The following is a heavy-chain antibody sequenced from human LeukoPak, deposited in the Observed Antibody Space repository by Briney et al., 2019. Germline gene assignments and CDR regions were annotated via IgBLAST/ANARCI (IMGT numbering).Heavy chain of an antibody. CDR1: GFTFGDYA. V-gene: IGHV3-49*03. CDR2: IRSKAYGGTT. CDR3: TRDLRVMRGQWLVRGDY. J-gene: IGHJ4*02. Sequence: GGSLRLSCTASGFTFGDYAMSWFRQAPGKGLEWVGFIRSKAYGGTTEYAASVKGRFTISRDDSKSIAYLQMNSLKTEDTAVYYCTRDLRVMRGQWLVRGDYWGQGTLVTVSS. D-gene: IGHD6-19*01.